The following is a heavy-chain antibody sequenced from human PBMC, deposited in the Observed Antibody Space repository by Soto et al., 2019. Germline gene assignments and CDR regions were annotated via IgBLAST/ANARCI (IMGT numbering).Heavy chain of an antibody. Sequence: ASVKVSCKASGYTFTSYGISWVRQAPGQGLEWMGWISAYNGNTNYAQKLQGRVTTTTDTSTSTAYMELRSLRSDDTAVYYCARDQDITAVAGRAPHYWGQGTLVTVSS. CDR2: ISAYNGNT. CDR1: GYTFTSYG. J-gene: IGHJ4*02. CDR3: ARDQDITAVAGRAPHY. D-gene: IGHD6-19*01. V-gene: IGHV1-18*01.